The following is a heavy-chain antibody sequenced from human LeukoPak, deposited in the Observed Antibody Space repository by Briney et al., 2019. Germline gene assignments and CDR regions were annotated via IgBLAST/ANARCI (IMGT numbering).Heavy chain of an antibody. CDR3: SRDRLGGLDL. V-gene: IGHV3-21*06. CDR1: GFTFSSYS. Sequence: PGGSLRLSCAASGFTFSSYSMNWVRQAPGKGLEWVSSISTMSNYIFYGDSVKGRFTISRDNAKNSVYLQMNSLRPDDTAVYYCSRDRLGGLDLWGQGTLVTVSS. J-gene: IGHJ5*02. D-gene: IGHD5-12*01. CDR2: ISTMSNYI.